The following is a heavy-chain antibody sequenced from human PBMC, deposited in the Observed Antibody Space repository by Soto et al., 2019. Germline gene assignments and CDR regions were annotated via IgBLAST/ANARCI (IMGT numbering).Heavy chain of an antibody. CDR2: IYHGGST. CDR1: GASISSSNW. D-gene: IGHD3-10*01. J-gene: IGHJ3*02. Sequence: QVQLQESGSGLVKPSGTLSLTCVVSGASISSSNWWNWVRQSPGKGLEWIGEIYHGGSTNHNPSLKRRVTMSVDKSKNQFSLNLTSATAADTAVYYCARGDYGSGSFVHDAFEIWGQGKMVTVSS. V-gene: IGHV4-4*02. CDR3: ARGDYGSGSFVHDAFEI.